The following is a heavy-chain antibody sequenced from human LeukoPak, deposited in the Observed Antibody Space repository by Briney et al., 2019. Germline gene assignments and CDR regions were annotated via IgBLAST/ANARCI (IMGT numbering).Heavy chain of an antibody. J-gene: IGHJ6*03. CDR2: INPHSGHT. CDR1: GYTFTSYY. D-gene: IGHD3-22*01. V-gene: IGHV1-2*02. CDR3: TRGPGYYHGSGSAMDV. Sequence: ASVKVSCKASGYTFTSYYMHWVRQAPGQGLEWMRWINPHSGHTMYAQKFQGRVTMIRDTSINTAYMDLSRLKSDDTAVYYCTRGPGYYHGSGSAMDVWGKGTTVTVCS.